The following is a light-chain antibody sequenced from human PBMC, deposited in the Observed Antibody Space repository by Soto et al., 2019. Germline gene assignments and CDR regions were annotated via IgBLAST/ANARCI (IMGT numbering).Light chain of an antibody. CDR3: VAWDDSLRCAV. J-gene: IGLJ7*01. Sequence: QSVLTQPPSASGTPGQGVTISCSGSSSNIGNNLVYWYQQVPGTAPKLLIYANSQRPSGVPDRFSGSKSGTSASLAISGLRSEDEADYYCVAWDDSLRCAVFGGGTQLTVL. CDR1: SSNIGNNL. V-gene: IGLV1-47*01. CDR2: ANS.